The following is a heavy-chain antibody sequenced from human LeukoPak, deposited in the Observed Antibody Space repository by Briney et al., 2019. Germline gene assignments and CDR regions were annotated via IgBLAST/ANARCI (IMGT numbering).Heavy chain of an antibody. CDR1: GYTFTGYY. CDR3: ARDLEDGNWFDP. V-gene: IGHV1-2*02. Sequence: GASVKVSCKASGYTFTGYYMHWVRQAPGQGLEWMGWINPNSGGTNYAQKFQGRVTITRDTSISTAYMELSRLRSDDTDVYYCARDLEDGNWFDPWGQGTLVTVSS. CDR2: INPNSGGT. D-gene: IGHD2-15*01. J-gene: IGHJ5*02.